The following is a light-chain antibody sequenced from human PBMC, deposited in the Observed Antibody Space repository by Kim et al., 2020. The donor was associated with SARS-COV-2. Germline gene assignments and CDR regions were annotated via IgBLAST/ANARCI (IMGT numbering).Light chain of an antibody. Sequence: PGESATLSCSARQSVSSYFAWYQQQPSQAHMRLIYVSSNSTTGIPARFSCSGSGSDFTLTISSLEPEDCAVYYCQQRSNWPASITFGQGTRLEIK. V-gene: IGKV3-11*01. CDR3: QQRSNWPASIT. CDR2: VSS. J-gene: IGKJ5*01. CDR1: QSVSSY.